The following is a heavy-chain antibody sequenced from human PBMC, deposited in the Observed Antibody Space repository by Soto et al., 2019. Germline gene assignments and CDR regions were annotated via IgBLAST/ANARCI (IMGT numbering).Heavy chain of an antibody. J-gene: IGHJ6*02. D-gene: IGHD3-16*01. CDR1: GYTFSKYW. CDR3: ARLSRASFALDV. Sequence: PGESLKISCKGSGYTFSKYWIGWVRQTPGKGLEWMGMIYPGDSDARYSPSFEGQVTFSVDKSISTAYLQWSSLKASDSAVYYCARLSRASFALDVWGQGTTVTVSS. V-gene: IGHV5-51*01. CDR2: IYPGDSDA.